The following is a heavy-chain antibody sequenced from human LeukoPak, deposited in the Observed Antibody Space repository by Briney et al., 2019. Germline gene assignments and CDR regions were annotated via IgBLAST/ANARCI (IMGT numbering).Heavy chain of an antibody. CDR3: ARGEPNPRASGAAAGQGFLDY. Sequence: PGGSLRLSCAASGFTFSSYGMHWVRQAPGKGLEWVAVIWYDGSNKYYADSVKGRFTISRDNSKNTLYLQMNSLRPEDTAVYYCARGEPNPRASGAAAGQGFLDYWGQGTLVTVSS. CDR1: GFTFSSYG. CDR2: IWYDGSNK. J-gene: IGHJ4*02. V-gene: IGHV3-33*01. D-gene: IGHD6-13*01.